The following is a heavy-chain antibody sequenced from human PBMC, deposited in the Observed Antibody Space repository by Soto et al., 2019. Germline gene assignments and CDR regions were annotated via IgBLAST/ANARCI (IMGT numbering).Heavy chain of an antibody. CDR1: GLTFSRYN. J-gene: IGHJ4*02. Sequence: EVQVVESGGGLVKPGGSRRLSCAVSGLTFSRYNFNWVRQAPGKGLGWISFINPGTTTRHYANSVKGRFTISRDNAKNSLYLQMNSLTDADTAVYYCVRAWGASSYGYLYWGQGTLVTVSS. CDR3: VRAWGASSYGYLY. V-gene: IGHV3-48*02. CDR2: INPGTTTR. D-gene: IGHD5-18*01.